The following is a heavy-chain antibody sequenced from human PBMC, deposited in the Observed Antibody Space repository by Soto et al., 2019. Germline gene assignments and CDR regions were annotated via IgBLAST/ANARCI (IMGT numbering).Heavy chain of an antibody. CDR1: GYTFSSYG. CDR2: ISAYNGNT. Sequence: QVQLVQSGAEVKKPGASVKVSCKASGYTFSSYGISWVRQAPGQGLEWMGWISAYNGNTNYAQKLQGRVTMTTDTSKSTAYMDLRSLRSDDTAIYYCARDKGDGSGSYYGYWGQGTLVTVSS. CDR3: ARDKGDGSGSYYGY. J-gene: IGHJ4*02. V-gene: IGHV1-18*01. D-gene: IGHD3-10*01.